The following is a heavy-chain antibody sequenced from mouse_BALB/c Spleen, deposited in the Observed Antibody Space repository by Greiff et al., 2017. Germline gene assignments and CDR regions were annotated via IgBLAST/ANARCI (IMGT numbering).Heavy chain of an antibody. J-gene: IGHJ4*01. D-gene: IGHD1-2*01. Sequence: QVQLKESGAELVRPGSSVKISCKASGYAFSSYWMNWVKQRPGQGLEWIGQIYPGDGDTNYNGKFKGKATLTADKSSSTAYMQLSSLTSEDSAVYFCARSGYGYGGAMDYWGQGTSVTVSS. CDR2: IYPGDGDT. V-gene: IGHV1-80*01. CDR1: GYAFSSYW. CDR3: ARSGYGYGGAMDY.